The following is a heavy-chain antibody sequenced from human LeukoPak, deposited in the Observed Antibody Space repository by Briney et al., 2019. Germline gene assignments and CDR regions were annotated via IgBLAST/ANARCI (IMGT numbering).Heavy chain of an antibody. J-gene: IGHJ1*01. Sequence: GGSLRLSCAASGFTFSNAWMSWVRQAPGKGLEWVSFISGSSSIIHYADSVKGRFTISRDNSKNTLYLQMNSLRAEDTAVYYCARGDYYDSSTYFQHWGQGTLVTVSS. CDR3: ARGDYYDSSTYFQH. D-gene: IGHD3-22*01. CDR1: GFTFSNAW. V-gene: IGHV3-48*01. CDR2: ISGSSSII.